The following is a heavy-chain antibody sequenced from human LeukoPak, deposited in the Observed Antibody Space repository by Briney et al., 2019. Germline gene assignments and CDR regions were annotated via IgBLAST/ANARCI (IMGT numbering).Heavy chain of an antibody. D-gene: IGHD3-16*01. J-gene: IGHJ4*02. CDR3: AREFDYDALSGPY. V-gene: IGHV3-53*01. CDR2: IFEVGTT. Sequence: GGSLRLSCAASGFLVSKNYMFWVRQAPGKGLEWVSVIFEVGTTYYADSVKGRFTISRDNSKNTLYLQMNSLRAEDTAVYFCAREFDYDALSGPYWGQGILVTVSS. CDR1: GFLVSKNY.